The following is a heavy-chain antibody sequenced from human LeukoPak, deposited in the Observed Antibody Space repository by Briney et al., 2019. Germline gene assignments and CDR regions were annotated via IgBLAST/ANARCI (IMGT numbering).Heavy chain of an antibody. D-gene: IGHD6-13*01. CDR3: ARAAAGTVDY. Sequence: SETLSLTCAVYGGSFSGYYWSWIRQPPGKGLEWIGEINHSGSTNYNPSLKSRVTISVDTSKNQFSLKLSSVTAADTAVYYCARAAAGTVDYWGQGTLVTVSS. J-gene: IGHJ4*02. CDR2: INHSGST. V-gene: IGHV4-34*01. CDR1: GGSFSGYY.